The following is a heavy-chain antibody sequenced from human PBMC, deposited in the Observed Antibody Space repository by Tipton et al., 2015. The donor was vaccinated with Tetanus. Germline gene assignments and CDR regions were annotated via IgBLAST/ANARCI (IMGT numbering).Heavy chain of an antibody. Sequence: QVQLVQSGAEVKKPGASVKVSCKTSGYTFNTFGISWVRQAPGQGLEWMGWISVYNGNTNYAQKVQGRVTMTTDTPTTTAYMELGSLRSDDTAVYYCARVPTNPLAVDRPTDYWGQGTLVTVSS. CDR3: ARVPTNPLAVDRPTDY. V-gene: IGHV1-18*01. D-gene: IGHD6-19*01. J-gene: IGHJ4*02. CDR2: ISVYNGNT. CDR1: GYTFNTFG.